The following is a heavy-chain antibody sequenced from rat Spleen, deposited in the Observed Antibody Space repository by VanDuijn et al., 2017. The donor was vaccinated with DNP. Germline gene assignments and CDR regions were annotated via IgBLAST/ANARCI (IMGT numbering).Heavy chain of an antibody. CDR1: GFTFSAYA. J-gene: IGHJ2*01. CDR3: ARRSGSPFDY. V-gene: IGHV5-17*01. D-gene: IGHD5-1*01. Sequence: EVTLVESGGGLVQPGRSLKLSCVDSGFTFSAYAMAWVRQTPKEGLEWVATVSYDGSRTFYRDSVKGRFTISRDNAKSTLYLQMDSLRSDDTATYYCARRSGSPFDYWGQGVMVTVSS. CDR2: VSYDGSRT.